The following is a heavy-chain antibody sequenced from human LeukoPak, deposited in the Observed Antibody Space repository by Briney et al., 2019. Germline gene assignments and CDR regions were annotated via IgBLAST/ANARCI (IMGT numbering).Heavy chain of an antibody. V-gene: IGHV3-7*01. CDR2: IKPDGGET. Sequence: GGSLRLSCAASGFTFSSYWMHWVRQAPGKGLEWVINIKPDGGETYFVDSVKGRFTISRDNAKNSLYLQMNSLRVEDTAVYYCARDLSGPSFYWGQGTLVTVSS. J-gene: IGHJ4*02. D-gene: IGHD2-15*01. CDR3: ARDLSGPSFY. CDR1: GFTFSSYW.